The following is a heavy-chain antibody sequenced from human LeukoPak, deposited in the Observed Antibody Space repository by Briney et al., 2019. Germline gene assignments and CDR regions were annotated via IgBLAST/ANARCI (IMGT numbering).Heavy chain of an antibody. Sequence: GGSLRLSCAASGFTFSSYSMNWVRQAPGKGLEWVSSISSSSSYIYYADSVKGRFTISRDNAKISLYLQMNSLRAEDTAVYYCATGGPYSSSWPRSYWGQGTLVTVSS. V-gene: IGHV3-21*01. D-gene: IGHD6-13*01. CDR1: GFTFSSYS. CDR3: ATGGPYSSSWPRSY. J-gene: IGHJ4*02. CDR2: ISSSSSYI.